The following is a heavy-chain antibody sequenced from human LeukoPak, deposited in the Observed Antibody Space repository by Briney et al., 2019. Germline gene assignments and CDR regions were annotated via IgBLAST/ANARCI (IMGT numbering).Heavy chain of an antibody. CDR3: AGVSGYSSSWYHNWYFDL. D-gene: IGHD6-13*01. J-gene: IGHJ2*01. CDR2: ISSSSSTI. CDR1: GFTFSSYS. Sequence: GGSLRLSCAASGFTFSSYSMNWVRQAPGKGLEWVSYISSSSSTIYYADSVKGRFTISRDNAKNSLYLQMYSLRAEDTAVYYCAGVSGYSSSWYHNWYFDLWGRGTLVTVSS. V-gene: IGHV3-48*04.